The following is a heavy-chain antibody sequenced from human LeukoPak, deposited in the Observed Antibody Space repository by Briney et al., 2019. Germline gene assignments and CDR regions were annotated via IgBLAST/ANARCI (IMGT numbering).Heavy chain of an antibody. CDR3: ARAPFSFDY. CDR1: GYTFTIYD. CDR2: MNPNSGNT. J-gene: IGHJ4*02. V-gene: IGHV1-8*01. Sequence: ASVTVSCTASGYTFTIYDINWVRQATGQGLEWMGWMNPNSGNTGYAQKFQGRVTMTRNTSISTAYMELSSLRSEDTAVYYCARAPFSFDYWGQGTLVTVSS.